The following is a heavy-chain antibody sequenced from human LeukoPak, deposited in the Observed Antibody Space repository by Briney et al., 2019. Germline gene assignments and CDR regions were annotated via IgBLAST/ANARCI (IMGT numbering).Heavy chain of an antibody. CDR2: ISYDGSNK. J-gene: IGHJ4*02. V-gene: IGHV3-30*03. CDR3: VRRGNRWGDY. CDR1: GFTFSNAW. Sequence: GGSLRLSCAASGFTFSNAWMSWVRQAPGKGLEWVAVISYDGSNKYYADSVKGRFTISRDNAKNSLYLQMNSLRAEDTALYYCVRRGNRWGDYWGQGTLVTVSS. D-gene: IGHD3-16*01.